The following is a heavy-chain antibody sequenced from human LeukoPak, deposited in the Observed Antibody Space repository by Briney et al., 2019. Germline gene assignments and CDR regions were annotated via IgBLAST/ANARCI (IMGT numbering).Heavy chain of an antibody. CDR2: TYWDDDK. V-gene: IGHV2-5*02. J-gene: IGHJ4*02. CDR1: GFSLRTSGVG. D-gene: IGHD3-22*01. CDR3: ARRRRYYDSSGYQYYYFDY. Sequence: SGPTLVKPTQPLTLTCTFSGFSLRTSGVGVGWIRQPPGKALEWLALTYWDDDKRYSPSLKSRPTITKDTSKNQVVLTMTNMDPVDTATYYCARRRRYYDSSGYQYYYFDYWGQGTLVTVSS.